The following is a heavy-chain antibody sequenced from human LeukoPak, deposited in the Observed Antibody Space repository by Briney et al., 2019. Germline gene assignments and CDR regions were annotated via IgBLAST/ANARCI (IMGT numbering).Heavy chain of an antibody. CDR3: ARVELRRDGYNRGEGFDY. CDR2: ISAYNGNT. D-gene: IGHD5-24*01. J-gene: IGHJ4*02. CDR1: GYTFTSYG. V-gene: IGHV1-18*01. Sequence: ASVKVSCKASGYTFTSYGISWVRQAPGQGLEWMGWISAYNGNTNYAQKLQGRVTMTTDTSTSTAYMEQRSLRSDDTAVYYCARVELRRDGYNRGEGFDYWGQGTLVTVSS.